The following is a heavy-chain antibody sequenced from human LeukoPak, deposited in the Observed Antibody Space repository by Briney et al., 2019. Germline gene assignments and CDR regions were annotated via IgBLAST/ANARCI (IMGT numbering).Heavy chain of an antibody. CDR2: IYYSGDT. J-gene: IGHJ4*02. Sequence: KPSETLCLTCAVSGGSISSSSYYWGWIRQPPGKGLGWIGSIYYSGDTYYNPSLKSRSTISLDTSKNQFSLNLRFVTAADTAVYYCARAVVATGVGFDYWGQGTLVTVSS. D-gene: IGHD7-27*01. V-gene: IGHV4-39*07. CDR3: ARAVVATGVGFDY. CDR1: GGSISSSSYY.